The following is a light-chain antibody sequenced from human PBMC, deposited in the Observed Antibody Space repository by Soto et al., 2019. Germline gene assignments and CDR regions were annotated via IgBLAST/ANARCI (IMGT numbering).Light chain of an antibody. CDR2: DAY. CDR1: QSASTF. CDR3: QQYNRYAVT. J-gene: IGKJ1*01. Sequence: DIQLTQSTSTMSASVGDRVTITCRASQSASTFLAWYPQKQGQAPKIIIYDAYTLQSGVPSRFRASGYGKEFALPISGLQPDDFAVDEGQQYNRYAVTFGQGTKVDIK. V-gene: IGKV1-5*01.